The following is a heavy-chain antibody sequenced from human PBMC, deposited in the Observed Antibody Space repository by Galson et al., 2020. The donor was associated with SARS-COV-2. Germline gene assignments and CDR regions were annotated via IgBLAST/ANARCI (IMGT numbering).Heavy chain of an antibody. D-gene: IGHD4-17*01. CDR3: AKALWGDDYGGNSFLVPIYYYYYYGMDV. J-gene: IGHJ6*02. V-gene: IGHV3-23*01. Sequence: GESLKISCAASGFTFSSYAMSWVRQAPGKGLEWVSAISGSGGSTYYADSVKGRFTISRDNSKNTLYLQMNSLRAEDTAVYYCAKALWGDDYGGNSFLVPIYYYYYYGMDVWGQGTTVTVSS. CDR2: ISGSGGST. CDR1: GFTFSSYA.